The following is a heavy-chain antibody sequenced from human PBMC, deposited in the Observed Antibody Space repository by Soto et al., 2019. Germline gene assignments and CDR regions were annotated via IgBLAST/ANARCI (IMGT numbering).Heavy chain of an antibody. CDR2: ISVSGDNS. J-gene: IGHJ4*02. Sequence: EVQLLESGGGLVQPGGSLRLSCAASGFTFSTYAMSWVRQAPGKGLEWVSGISVSGDNSYYADSVKGRFTISRDKSKSTLYLQMNNMRADDTAVYYCADGGEWSFNFVYWGQGTLVTVSS. V-gene: IGHV3-23*01. CDR3: ADGGEWSFNFVY. D-gene: IGHD3-3*01. CDR1: GFTFSTYA.